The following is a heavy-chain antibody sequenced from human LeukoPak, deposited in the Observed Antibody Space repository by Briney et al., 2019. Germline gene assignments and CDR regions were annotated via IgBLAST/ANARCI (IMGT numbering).Heavy chain of an antibody. Sequence: PGGSLRLSCAASGFTFSSYGMHWVRQAPGKGLEWVAVMWYDGSNKYYADSVKGRFTISRDNSKNTLYLQMNSLRAEVTAVYYCAKDLRDGYNLKYYFDYWGQGTLVTVSS. CDR2: MWYDGSNK. CDR3: AKDLRDGYNLKYYFDY. J-gene: IGHJ4*02. CDR1: GFTFSSYG. V-gene: IGHV3-33*06. D-gene: IGHD5-24*01.